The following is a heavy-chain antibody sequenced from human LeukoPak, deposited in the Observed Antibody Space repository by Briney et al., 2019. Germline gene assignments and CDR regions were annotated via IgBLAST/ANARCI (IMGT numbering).Heavy chain of an antibody. CDR2: INHSGST. CDR3: ARGGSWFRALFDY. CDR1: GFIFNTYA. J-gene: IGHJ4*02. Sequence: PGGSLRLSCEASGFIFNTYAMHWVRQPPGKGLEWIGEINHSGSTNYNPSLKSRVTISVDTSKNQFSLKLSSVTAADTAVYYCARGGSWFRALFDYWGQGTLVTVSS. D-gene: IGHD2-15*01. V-gene: IGHV4-34*01.